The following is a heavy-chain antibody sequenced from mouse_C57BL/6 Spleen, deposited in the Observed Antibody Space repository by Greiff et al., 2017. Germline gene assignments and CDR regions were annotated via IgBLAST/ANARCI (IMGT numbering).Heavy chain of an antibody. V-gene: IGHV5-6*02. Sequence: EVMLVESGGDLVKPGGSLKLSCAASGFTFSSYGMSWVRQTPDKRLEWVATISSGGSYTYYPDSVKGRFTISRDNAKNTLYLQMCSLKSEDTAMYYCARRDGYSGYFDYWGQGTTLTVSS. CDR1: GFTFSSYG. CDR2: ISSGGSYT. CDR3: ARRDGYSGYFDY. J-gene: IGHJ2*01. D-gene: IGHD2-3*01.